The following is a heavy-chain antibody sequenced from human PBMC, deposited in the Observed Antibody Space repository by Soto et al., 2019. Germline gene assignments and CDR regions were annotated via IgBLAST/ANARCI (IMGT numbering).Heavy chain of an antibody. D-gene: IGHD1-1*01. CDR3: AHRGWANWNGGQQMLYYLDY. J-gene: IGHJ4*02. CDR1: GFSLSTRGVG. CDR2: IYWDDDK. V-gene: IGHV2-5*02. Sequence: SGPTLVNPTQTLTLTCSFSGFSLSTRGVGVGWIRQPPGKALEWLALIYWDDDKRYSPSLKNRLTITKDTSKNQVVLTMTNMDPVDTATYYCAHRGWANWNGGQQMLYYLDYWGQGTLVTVST.